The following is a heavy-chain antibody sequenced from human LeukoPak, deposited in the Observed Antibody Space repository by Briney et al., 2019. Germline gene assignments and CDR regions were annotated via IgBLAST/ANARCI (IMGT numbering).Heavy chain of an antibody. CDR2: ISGSGGST. CDR1: GFTFRSYA. CDR3: AKGDSSDPFEY. V-gene: IGHV3-23*01. D-gene: IGHD6-19*01. Sequence: GGSLRLSCAASGFTFRSYAMSWVRQAPGKGLEWVSAISGSGGSTYYADSVKGPFTISRDNSKNTLYLQVNTLRAEDTAVYYCAKGDSSDPFEYWGQGTLVTVSS. J-gene: IGHJ4*02.